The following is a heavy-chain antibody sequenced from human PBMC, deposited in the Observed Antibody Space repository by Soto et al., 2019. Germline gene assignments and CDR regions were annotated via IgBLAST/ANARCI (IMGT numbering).Heavy chain of an antibody. Sequence: GSLRLSCAASGFTFGDYWMHWVRQAPGKGLEWVSRMNSDGTTTNYADSVEGRFTVSRDNAKNTLFLQMNSLRAEDTAVYYCATAEVDYWGPGTLVTVSS. CDR1: GFTFGDYW. J-gene: IGHJ4*02. CDR2: MNSDGTTT. CDR3: ATAEVDY. V-gene: IGHV3-74*01.